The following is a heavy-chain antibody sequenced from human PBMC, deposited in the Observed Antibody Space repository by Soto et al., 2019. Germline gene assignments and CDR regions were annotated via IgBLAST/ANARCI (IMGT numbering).Heavy chain of an antibody. J-gene: IGHJ6*02. Sequence: ASVKVSCKASGGTFSSYAISWVRQAPGQGLEWMGRIIPILGIANYAQKFQGRVTITADKSTSTAYMELSSLRSEDTAVYYCARWGGYYDSSGYPRLYYGMDVWGQGTTVTVSS. CDR2: IIPILGIA. D-gene: IGHD3-22*01. CDR1: GGTFSSYA. V-gene: IGHV1-69*04. CDR3: ARWGGYYDSSGYPRLYYGMDV.